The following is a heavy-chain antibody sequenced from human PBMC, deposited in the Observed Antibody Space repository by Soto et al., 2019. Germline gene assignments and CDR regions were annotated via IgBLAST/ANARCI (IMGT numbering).Heavy chain of an antibody. CDR1: GYTFTNYA. CDR3: ARGERYYYDSSGYFGFDY. CDR2: INAGNGHT. Sequence: GASLKVSCKASGYTFTNYAIHWVRQAPGQRLEWMGWINAGNGHTKYSQKFQARVTITRDTSASTAYMELSSLRSEDTAVYYCARGERYYYDSSGYFGFDYWGQGTLVTVS. V-gene: IGHV1-3*01. J-gene: IGHJ4*02. D-gene: IGHD3-22*01.